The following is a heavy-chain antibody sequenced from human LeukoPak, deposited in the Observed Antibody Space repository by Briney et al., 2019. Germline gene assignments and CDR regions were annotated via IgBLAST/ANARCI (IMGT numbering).Heavy chain of an antibody. J-gene: IGHJ4*02. Sequence: SETLSLTCAVYGGSFSGYHWSWIRQPPGKGLEWIGEINHSGSTNYNPSLKSRVTISVDTSKNQFSLKLSSVTAADTAVYYCAGVRYPLYYFDYWGQGTLVTVSS. CDR3: AGVRYPLYYFDY. D-gene: IGHD3-10*01. CDR2: INHSGST. CDR1: GGSFSGYH. V-gene: IGHV4-34*01.